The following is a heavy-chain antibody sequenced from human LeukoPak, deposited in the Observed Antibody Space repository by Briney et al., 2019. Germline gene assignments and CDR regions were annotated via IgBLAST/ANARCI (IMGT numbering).Heavy chain of an antibody. CDR3: ARGSGDGYNLRFDY. V-gene: IGHV4-4*07. J-gene: IGHJ4*02. CDR2: IYTSGST. CDR1: GGSISIYY. D-gene: IGHD5-24*01. Sequence: EPSETLSLTCTVSGGSISIYYWSWIRQPAGKGLEWIGRIYTSGSTNYNPSLKSRVTMSVDTSKNQFSLKLSSVTAADTAVYYCARGSGDGYNLRFDYWGQGTLVTVSS.